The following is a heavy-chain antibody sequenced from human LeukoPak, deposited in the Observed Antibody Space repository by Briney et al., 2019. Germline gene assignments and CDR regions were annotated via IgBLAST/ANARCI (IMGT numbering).Heavy chain of an antibody. Sequence: PGGSLRLSCAASGFTFSSYWMHWVRQAPGKGLVWVSRINSDGSSTSYADSVQGRFTISRDNAKNTLYVQMNSLRAEDTAVYYCARAGYFGSGTYYKGGMDVWGQGTTVTVSS. J-gene: IGHJ6*02. CDR1: GFTFSSYW. V-gene: IGHV3-74*01. CDR3: ARAGYFGSGTYYKGGMDV. CDR2: INSDGSST. D-gene: IGHD3-10*01.